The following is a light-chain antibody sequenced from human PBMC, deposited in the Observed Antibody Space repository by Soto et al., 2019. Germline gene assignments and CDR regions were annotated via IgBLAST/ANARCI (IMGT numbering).Light chain of an antibody. J-gene: IGLJ2*01. CDR2: EVS. Sequence: QSALTQPASVSGSPGQSITISCTGSSSDVGSYNYVSWYQQHPGKAPKLMIYEVSNRPSGVSNRFSGSKSGSTASLTISGLQAEDEADYYCSSYTSSSTLVVFGGVTKLTVL. CDR3: SSYTSSSTLVV. V-gene: IGLV2-14*01. CDR1: SSDVGSYNY.